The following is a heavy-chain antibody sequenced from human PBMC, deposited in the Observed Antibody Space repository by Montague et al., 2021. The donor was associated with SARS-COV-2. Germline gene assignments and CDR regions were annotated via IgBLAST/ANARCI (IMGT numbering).Heavy chain of an antibody. CDR2: IYYSGST. V-gene: IGHV4-31*03. CDR1: GGSISSGGYY. Sequence: TLSLTCTLSGGSISSGGYYWSWIRQHPGKGLEWIGYIYYSGSTYYNPSLKSRVTISVDTSKNQFSLKLSSVTAADTAVYYCARAPATIFGVVKQIDYWGQGTLVTVSS. D-gene: IGHD3-3*01. CDR3: ARAPATIFGVVKQIDY. J-gene: IGHJ4*02.